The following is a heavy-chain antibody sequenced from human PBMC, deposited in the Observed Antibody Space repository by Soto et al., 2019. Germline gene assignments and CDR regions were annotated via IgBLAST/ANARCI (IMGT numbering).Heavy chain of an antibody. CDR2: IYDSGIT. J-gene: IGHJ3*01. D-gene: IGHD5-18*01. Sequence: KPSETLSLTGTVSGGSVGSGDYYYSWIRQPPGKGLEWIGYIYDSGITNYTRSLKGRVTMSLDRSNNQVSLKLSSVTAADTAVYFCARDVAHGYTENVWGQGTMVTVSS. V-gene: IGHV4-30-4*01. CDR1: GGSVGSGDYY. CDR3: ARDVAHGYTENV.